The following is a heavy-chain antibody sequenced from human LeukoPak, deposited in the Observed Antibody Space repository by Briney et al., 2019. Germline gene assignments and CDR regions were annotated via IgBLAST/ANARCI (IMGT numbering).Heavy chain of an antibody. D-gene: IGHD6-19*01. J-gene: IGHJ3*02. CDR3: ARAASGWYGYAFDI. V-gene: IGHV3-53*01. CDR2: ISGGGNT. CDR1: GVTVGSNY. Sequence: GGSLRLSCAASGVTVGSNYMGWVRQAPGKGLEWVSVISGGGNTNYGDSVKGRFTISRDNSKNTLCLQMNSLRVEDTAVYYCARAASGWYGYAFDIWGQGTMVTVSS.